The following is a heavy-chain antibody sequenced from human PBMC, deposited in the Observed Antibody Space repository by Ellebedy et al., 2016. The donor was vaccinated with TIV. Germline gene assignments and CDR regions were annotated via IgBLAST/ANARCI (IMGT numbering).Heavy chain of an antibody. CDR3: ARDPSGHEETYFDY. D-gene: IGHD5-12*01. J-gene: IGHJ4*02. CDR2: SNPNSGGT. V-gene: IGHV1-2*02. CDR1: GYTFTGYF. Sequence: AASVKVSCKASGYTFTGYFIHWVRQAPGQGLEWMGSSNPNSGGTNYAQKFQGRVTMTGDPSISTAYMELSSLKSDDTAVYYCARDPSGHEETYFDYWGQGTLVTVSS.